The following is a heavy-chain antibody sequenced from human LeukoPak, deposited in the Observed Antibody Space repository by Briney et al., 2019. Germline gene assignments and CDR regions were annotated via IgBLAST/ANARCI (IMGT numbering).Heavy chain of an antibody. Sequence: GESLKISCKASGYSFTTYWIGWVRQMPGKGLEWMGIIYPGDSDTRYSPSFQGQVTISADKSISTAYLQWSSLKASDTAMYFCARRAYCGGDCYVDHRGQGTLVTVSS. V-gene: IGHV5-51*01. J-gene: IGHJ4*02. CDR3: ARRAYCGGDCYVDH. CDR2: IYPGDSDT. CDR1: GYSFTTYW. D-gene: IGHD2-21*02.